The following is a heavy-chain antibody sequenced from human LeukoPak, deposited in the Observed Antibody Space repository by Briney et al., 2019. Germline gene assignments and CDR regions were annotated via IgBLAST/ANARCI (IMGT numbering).Heavy chain of an antibody. CDR1: GITFSDYY. CDR2: ISPNSTYT. CDR3: AAGTAADY. V-gene: IGHV3-11*03. Sequence: AGGSLRLSCAVSGITFSDYYMNWIRQAPGKGLEWISYISPNSTYTDSADSVKGRFTISRDNAKNSLFLQIDSLRVEDTAVYYCAAGTAADYWGQGTLVAVSS. D-gene: IGHD6-13*01. J-gene: IGHJ4*02.